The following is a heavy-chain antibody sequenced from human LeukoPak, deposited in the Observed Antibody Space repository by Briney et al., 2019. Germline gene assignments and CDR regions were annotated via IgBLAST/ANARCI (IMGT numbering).Heavy chain of an antibody. J-gene: IGHJ4*02. CDR2: IYPGDSDT. D-gene: IGHD3-16*01. V-gene: IGHV5-51*01. CDR1: GYIFTTYW. Sequence: GESLKISCQTSGYIFTTYWIGWVRQMPGKGLEWIGIIYPGDSDTRYSPSFQGQVTISADKSINTAYLRWSSLKASDTAMYYCARPHTLGRITKYYFDYWGQRTLVTVSS. CDR3: ARPHTLGRITKYYFDY.